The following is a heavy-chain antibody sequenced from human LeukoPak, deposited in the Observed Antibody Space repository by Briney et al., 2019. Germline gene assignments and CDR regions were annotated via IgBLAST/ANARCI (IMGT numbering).Heavy chain of an antibody. Sequence: GGSLRLSCAASGFTFSSYAMSWVRQAPGKGLEWVSAISGSGSSTYYADSVKGRFTISRDNSKNTLYLQMNSLRAEDTAVYYCAKVPRWAYSSGWYYFDYWGQGTLVTVSS. V-gene: IGHV3-23*01. CDR1: GFTFSSYA. D-gene: IGHD6-19*01. J-gene: IGHJ4*02. CDR3: AKVPRWAYSSGWYYFDY. CDR2: ISGSGSST.